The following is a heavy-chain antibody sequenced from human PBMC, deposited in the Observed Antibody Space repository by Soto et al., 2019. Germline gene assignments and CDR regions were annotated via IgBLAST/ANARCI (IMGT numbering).Heavy chain of an antibody. Sequence: GESLKISCKGSGFSFTTYWIAWVRQMPGKGLEWMGIIYPGDSKTTYSPSFQGQVTISADKSISTAYLQWSSLKASDTAMYYCARAQRITIFGVVIIGWFDPWGQGTMVTV. CDR1: GFSFTTYW. D-gene: IGHD3-3*01. V-gene: IGHV5-51*01. CDR3: ARAQRITIFGVVIIGWFDP. J-gene: IGHJ5*02. CDR2: IYPGDSKT.